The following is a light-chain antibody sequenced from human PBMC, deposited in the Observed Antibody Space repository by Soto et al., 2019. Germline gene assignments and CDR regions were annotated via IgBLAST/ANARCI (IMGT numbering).Light chain of an antibody. CDR3: QQYNNWPPIT. CDR2: GAS. V-gene: IGKV3-15*01. J-gene: IGKJ5*01. CDR1: QSVSSN. Sequence: EIVMTQSPATLSVSPGERATLSCKASQSVSSNLAWYQQKPDQAPCLLIFGASTRATGIPARFSGSGSGTEFTLTISSLQSEDFAVYYCQQYNNWPPITFGQGTRLEIK.